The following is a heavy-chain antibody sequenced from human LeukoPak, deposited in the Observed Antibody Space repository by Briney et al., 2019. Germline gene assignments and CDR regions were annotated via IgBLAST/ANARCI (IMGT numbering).Heavy chain of an antibody. Sequence: GGSLRLSCAASGFTFSSYSMNWVRQAPGKGLEWVSYISSSSSTIYYADSVKGRFTISRDNAKNSLYLQMNSLRAEDTAVYYCARDSCSSTSCYPTWGQGTLVTVSP. CDR3: ARDSCSSTSCYPT. CDR2: ISSSSSTI. D-gene: IGHD2-2*01. CDR1: GFTFSSYS. J-gene: IGHJ5*02. V-gene: IGHV3-48*01.